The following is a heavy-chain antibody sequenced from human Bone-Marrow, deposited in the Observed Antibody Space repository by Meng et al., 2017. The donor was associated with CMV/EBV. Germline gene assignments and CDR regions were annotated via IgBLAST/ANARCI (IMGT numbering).Heavy chain of an antibody. J-gene: IGHJ4*02. D-gene: IGHD3-3*01. V-gene: IGHV1-69*10. Sequence: SVKVSCKASGYTFTTYAMNWVRQAPGQGLEWVGGIIPVVGVISYAQKFQGGVTITADKSTSTAYMELSSLRSEDTAVYYCAREELGVVTELFDYCGQGTLVTVSS. CDR3: AREELGVVTELFDY. CDR2: IIPVVGVI. CDR1: GYTFTTYA.